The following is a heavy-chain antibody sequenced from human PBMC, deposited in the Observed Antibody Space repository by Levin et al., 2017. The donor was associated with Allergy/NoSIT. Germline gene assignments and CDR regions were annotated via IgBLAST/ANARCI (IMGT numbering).Heavy chain of an antibody. CDR1: GGSISSYY. J-gene: IGHJ3*02. Sequence: GSLRLSCTVSGGSISSYYWSWIRQPAGKGLEWIGRIYTSGSTNYNPSLKSRVTMSVDTSKNQFSLKLSSVTAADTAVYYCARAGLNMFRSDAFDIWGQGTMVTVSS. V-gene: IGHV4-4*07. CDR3: ARAGLNMFRSDAFDI. CDR2: IYTSGST. D-gene: IGHD3-10*01.